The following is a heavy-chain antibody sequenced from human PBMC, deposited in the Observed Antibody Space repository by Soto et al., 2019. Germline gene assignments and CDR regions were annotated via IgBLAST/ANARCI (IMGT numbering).Heavy chain of an antibody. Sequence: ASVKVSCKASGYTFSSYAMHWVRQAPGQRLEWMGWINAGNGNTKYSQKFQGGVTITKNTSASTAYMELSSLRSEDTAVYYCARGPLRNWFDPWGQGTLVTVSS. V-gene: IGHV1-3*01. CDR1: GYTFSSYA. J-gene: IGHJ5*02. D-gene: IGHD5-12*01. CDR3: ARGPLRNWFDP. CDR2: INAGNGNT.